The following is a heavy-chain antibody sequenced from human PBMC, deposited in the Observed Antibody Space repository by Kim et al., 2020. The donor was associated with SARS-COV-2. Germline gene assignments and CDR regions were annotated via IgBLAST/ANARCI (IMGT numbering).Heavy chain of an antibody. V-gene: IGHV3-30*13. D-gene: IGHD3-10*01. Sequence: YGDSVKGRVTISRDNSKNRLYLQMDSLRAEDTAVYYCAGGWRVWFGELLHWGQGTLVTVSS. CDR3: AGGWRVWFGELLH. J-gene: IGHJ4*02.